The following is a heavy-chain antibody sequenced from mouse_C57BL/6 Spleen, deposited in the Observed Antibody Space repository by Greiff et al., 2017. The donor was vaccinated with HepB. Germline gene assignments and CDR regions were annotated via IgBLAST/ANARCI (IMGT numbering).Heavy chain of an antibody. V-gene: IGHV5-9*01. CDR2: ISGGGGNT. CDR3: ARWYYGSSYYFDY. J-gene: IGHJ2*01. D-gene: IGHD1-1*01. CDR1: GFTFSSYT. Sequence: EVQGVESGGGLVKPGGSLKLSCAASGFTFSSYTMSWVRQTPEKRLEWVATISGGGGNTYYPDSVKGRFTISRDNAKNTLYLQMSSLRSEDTALDYCARWYYGSSYYFDYWGQGTTLTVSS.